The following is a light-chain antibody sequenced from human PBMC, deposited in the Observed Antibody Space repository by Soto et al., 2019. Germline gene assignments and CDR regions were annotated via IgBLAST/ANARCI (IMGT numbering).Light chain of an antibody. V-gene: IGKV1-9*01. CDR3: QQLRSYPST. J-gene: IGKJ4*01. CDR1: QDISSS. CDR2: AAS. Sequence: IQLTQSPSSLSASVGDRVTITCRASQDISSSLGWYQQKPGKDPKLLIYAASILQSGVPSRFSGSGFGTDFTLTISSLQAEDFASYFCQQLRSYPSTFGGGTKVELK.